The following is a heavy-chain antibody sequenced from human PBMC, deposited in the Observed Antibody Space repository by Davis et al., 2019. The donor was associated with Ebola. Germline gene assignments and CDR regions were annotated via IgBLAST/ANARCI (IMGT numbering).Heavy chain of an antibody. V-gene: IGHV1-2*04. CDR2: INPNSGGT. CDR1: GYTFTGYY. CDR3: AREVRQYYYYYGMDV. J-gene: IGHJ6*02. Sequence: AASVKVSCKASGYTFTGYYMHWVRQAPGQGLEWMGWINPNSGGTNYAQKFQGWVTMTRDTSISTAYMELSRLRSDDTAVYYCAREVRQYYYYYGMDVWGQGTTVTVSS.